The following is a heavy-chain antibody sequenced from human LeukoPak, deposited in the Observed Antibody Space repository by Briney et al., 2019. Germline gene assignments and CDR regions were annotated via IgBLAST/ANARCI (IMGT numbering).Heavy chain of an antibody. J-gene: IGHJ4*02. D-gene: IGHD3-10*01. CDR1: GFTFSTYF. CDR3: ARDRGVSYFDY. V-gene: IGHV3-74*01. CDR2: INGDGIST. Sequence: SGGSLRLSCAASGFTFSTYFMHWVRQAPGKGLVWVSRINGDGISTTYADSVMGRFTISRDNAKNTLYLQMNSLRAEDTAVYYCARDRGVSYFDYWGQGTQVTVSS.